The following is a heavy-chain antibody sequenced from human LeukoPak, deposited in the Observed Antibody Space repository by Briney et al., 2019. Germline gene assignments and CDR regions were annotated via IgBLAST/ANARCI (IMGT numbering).Heavy chain of an antibody. J-gene: IGHJ3*02. CDR2: ISSSGSGGNT. CDR3: ARDPRLDAFDI. D-gene: IGHD4-11*01. CDR1: GVTLSSYA. V-gene: IGHV3-21*01. Sequence: GGSLRLSCAASGVTLSSYAVSWARQAPGKGLEWVSGISSSGSGGNTYYADSVKGRFTISRDNAKNSLYLQMNSLRAEDTAVYYCARDPRLDAFDIWGQGTMVTVSS.